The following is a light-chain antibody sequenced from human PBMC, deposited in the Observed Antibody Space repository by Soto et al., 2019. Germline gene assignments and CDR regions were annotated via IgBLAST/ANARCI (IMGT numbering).Light chain of an antibody. CDR3: QQYNNWPPIP. V-gene: IGKV3D-15*01. CDR2: DAS. CDR1: QSVSNN. J-gene: IGKJ5*01. Sequence: EIVLTQSPATLSLSPVESATLSCRASQSVSNNLAWYQQKPGQAPRLLIYDASTRATGIPARFSGSGSGTEFILTISSLQSEDFGVYYCQQYNNWPPIPFGQGTRLAV.